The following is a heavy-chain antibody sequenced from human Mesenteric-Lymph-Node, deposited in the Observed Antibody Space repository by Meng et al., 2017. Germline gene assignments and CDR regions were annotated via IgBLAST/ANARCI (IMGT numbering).Heavy chain of an antibody. Sequence: ASVKVSCKASGYTFTGYYMHWVRQAPGQGLEWMGWINPNSGGTNYAQKFQGRVTMTRDTSISTAYMELSRLRSDDTAVYYCAGITMIVVAPNDAFDIWGQGTMVTVSS. D-gene: IGHD3-22*01. CDR2: INPNSGGT. CDR3: AGITMIVVAPNDAFDI. J-gene: IGHJ3*02. CDR1: GYTFTGYY. V-gene: IGHV1-2*02.